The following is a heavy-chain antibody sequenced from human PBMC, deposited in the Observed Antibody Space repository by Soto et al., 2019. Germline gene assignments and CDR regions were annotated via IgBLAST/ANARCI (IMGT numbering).Heavy chain of an antibody. Sequence: GSLRLSCAASGFTFSSYAMSWVRQAPGKGLEWVSAISGSGGSTYYADSVKGRFTISRDNSKNTLYLQMNSLRAEDTAVYYCAKEYCSSTSCYVAAFDIWGQGTMVTVSS. CDR3: AKEYCSSTSCYVAAFDI. V-gene: IGHV3-23*01. J-gene: IGHJ3*02. CDR2: ISGSGGST. D-gene: IGHD2-2*01. CDR1: GFTFSSYA.